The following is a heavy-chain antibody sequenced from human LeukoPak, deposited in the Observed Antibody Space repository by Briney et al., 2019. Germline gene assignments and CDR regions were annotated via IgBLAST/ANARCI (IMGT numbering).Heavy chain of an antibody. V-gene: IGHV3-49*04. J-gene: IGHJ4*02. D-gene: IGHD3-9*01. CDR3: TRDFYDILTGYYWGNYFDY. CDR2: IRSKAYGGTT. CDR1: GFTFSSYA. Sequence: GGSLRLSCAASGFTFSSYAMSWVRQAPGKGLEWVGFIRSKAYGGTTEYAASVKGRFTISRDDSKSIAYLQMNSLKTEDTAVYYCTRDFYDILTGYYWGNYFDYWGQGTLVTVSS.